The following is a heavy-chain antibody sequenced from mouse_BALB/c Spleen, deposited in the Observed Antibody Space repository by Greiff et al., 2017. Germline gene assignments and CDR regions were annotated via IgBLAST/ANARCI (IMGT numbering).Heavy chain of an antibody. CDR2: ISSGGGST. Sequence: EVKLMESGGGLVKPGRSLKLSCAASGFAFSSYDMSWVRHTPDKRLEWVAYISSGGGSTYYPDTVKGQFTVIRDKAKNTLYLQMSRLKSKDTAMYYCARRVYDNYYDVGGQGTTLTVYS. D-gene: IGHD2-3*01. CDR1: GFAFSSYD. J-gene: IGHJ2*01. CDR3: ARRVYDNYYDV. V-gene: IGHV5-12-1*01.